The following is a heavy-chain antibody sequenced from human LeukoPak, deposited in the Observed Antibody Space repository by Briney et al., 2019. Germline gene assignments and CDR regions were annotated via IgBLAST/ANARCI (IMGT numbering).Heavy chain of an antibody. CDR1: GFTFSSYG. D-gene: IGHD2-8*01. CDR2: IWYDGSNK. V-gene: IGHV3-33*01. CDR3: ARQYCTNGVCYENWFDP. Sequence: PGGSLRLSCAASGFTFSSYGMPWVRQAPGKGLEWVAVIWYDGSNKYYADSVRGRFTISRDNSKNTLYLQMNSLRAEDTAVYYCARQYCTNGVCYENWFDPWGQGTLVTVSS. J-gene: IGHJ5*02.